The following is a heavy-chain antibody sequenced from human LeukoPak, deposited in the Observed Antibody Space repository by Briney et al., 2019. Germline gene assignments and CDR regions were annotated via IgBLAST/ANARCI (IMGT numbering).Heavy chain of an antibody. Sequence: SETLSLTCTVSGGSISGYYWSWIRQPPGKGLEWIANIYNSGNTRYNPSLKSRVTISVDTSKNQVSLKLSSVTAADTAVYYCARHTGLRAFDIWGQGTMVTVSS. CDR1: GGSISGYY. V-gene: IGHV4-59*08. CDR3: ARHTGLRAFDI. D-gene: IGHD3-16*01. J-gene: IGHJ3*02. CDR2: IYNSGNT.